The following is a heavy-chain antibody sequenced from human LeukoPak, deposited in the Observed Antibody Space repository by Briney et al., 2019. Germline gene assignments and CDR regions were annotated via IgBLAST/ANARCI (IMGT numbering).Heavy chain of an antibody. CDR2: IYHSGST. Sequence: PSETLSLTFTVSGGSISSSNWRSWIRQPPGKGLEWIGEIYHSGSTNYNPSLKSRVTISVDTSKNQFSLKLSSVTAADTAVYYCARRGAYYYDSSGYTLLDYWGQGTLVTVSS. V-gene: IGHV4-4*02. CDR3: ARRGAYYYDSSGYTLLDY. D-gene: IGHD3-22*01. J-gene: IGHJ4*02. CDR1: GGSISSSNW.